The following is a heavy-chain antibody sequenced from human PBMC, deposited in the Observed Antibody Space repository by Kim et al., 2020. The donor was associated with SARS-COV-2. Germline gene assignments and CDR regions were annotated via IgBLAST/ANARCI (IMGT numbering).Heavy chain of an antibody. J-gene: IGHJ6*02. D-gene: IGHD6-13*01. CDR1: GGSVTSSSYY. CDR2: IYYSGST. Sequence: SETLSLTCTVSGGSVTSSSYYWGWIRQPPGKGLEWIGSIYYSGSTYYNPSLKSRVTISVDTSKNQFSLKLSSVTAADTAVYYCARGASSSWYSYGMDVWGQGTTVTVSS. CDR3: ARGASSSWYSYGMDV. V-gene: IGHV4-39*07.